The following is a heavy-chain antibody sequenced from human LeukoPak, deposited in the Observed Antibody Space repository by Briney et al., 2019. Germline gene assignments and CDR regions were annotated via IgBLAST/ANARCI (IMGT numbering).Heavy chain of an antibody. CDR1: GGSISSYY. J-gene: IGHJ4*02. V-gene: IGHV4-59*01. CDR2: NYYSGST. Sequence: PSETLSLTCTVSGGSISSYYWSWIRQPPGKGLEWIGYNYYSGSTNYNPSLKSRVTISVDTSKNQFSLKLSSVTAADAAVYYCARTPGIAVAGEFDYWGQGTLVTVSS. CDR3: ARTPGIAVAGEFDY. D-gene: IGHD6-19*01.